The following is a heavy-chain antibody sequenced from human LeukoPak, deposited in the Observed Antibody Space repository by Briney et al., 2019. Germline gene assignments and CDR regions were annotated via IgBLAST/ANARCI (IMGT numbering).Heavy chain of an antibody. J-gene: IGHJ6*02. CDR1: GGSISSSSYY. Sequence: SETLSLTCTVSGGSISSSSYYWGWIRQPPGKGLEWIGSIYYSGSTYYNPSLKSRVTISVDTSKNQFSLKLSSVTAADTAVYYCASIAAAGYYYYGMDVWGQGTTVTVSS. D-gene: IGHD6-13*01. V-gene: IGHV4-39*07. CDR2: IYYSGST. CDR3: ASIAAAGYYYYGMDV.